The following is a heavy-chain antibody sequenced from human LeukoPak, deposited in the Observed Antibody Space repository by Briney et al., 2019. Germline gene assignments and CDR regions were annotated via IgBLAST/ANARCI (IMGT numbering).Heavy chain of an antibody. CDR1: GLTFSRYA. Sequence: GGSLRLSCAASGLTFSRYAMTWVRQAPGKGLEWVSSTSGSGDRKYYADSVKGRFTISRDNSKNTLYLQMNSLRAEDTAVYYCANLIAGYFDYWGQGTLVTVSS. J-gene: IGHJ4*02. CDR2: TSGSGDRK. D-gene: IGHD1-1*01. CDR3: ANLIAGYFDY. V-gene: IGHV3-23*01.